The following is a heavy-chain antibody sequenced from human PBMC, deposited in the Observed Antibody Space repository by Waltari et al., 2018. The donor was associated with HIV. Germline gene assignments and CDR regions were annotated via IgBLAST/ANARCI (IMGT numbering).Heavy chain of an antibody. V-gene: IGHV3-30*02. Sequence: QVQLVESGGGVVQPGGSLRLSGAASGFTFSSYGMHWVRQAPGKGLEWVAFIRYDGSNKYYADSVKGRFTISRDNSKNTLYLQMNSLRAEDTAVYYCAKEGSSGSYFDYWGQGTLVTVSS. CDR1: GFTFSSYG. CDR2: IRYDGSNK. D-gene: IGHD1-26*01. J-gene: IGHJ4*02. CDR3: AKEGSSGSYFDY.